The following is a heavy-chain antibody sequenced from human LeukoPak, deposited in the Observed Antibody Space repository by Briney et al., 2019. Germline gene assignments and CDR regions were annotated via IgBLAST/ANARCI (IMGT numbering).Heavy chain of an antibody. CDR1: GFTFSSYE. Sequence: PGGSLRLSCAASGFTFSSYEMNWVRQAPGKGLEWIGSIYYSGSTYYNPSLKSRVTISVDTSRNQFSLKLSSVTAADTAVYYCAIPAPPFRGALDIWGQGTMVTVSS. CDR2: IYYSGST. CDR3: AIPAPPFRGALDI. J-gene: IGHJ3*02. D-gene: IGHD3-10*01. V-gene: IGHV4-39*07.